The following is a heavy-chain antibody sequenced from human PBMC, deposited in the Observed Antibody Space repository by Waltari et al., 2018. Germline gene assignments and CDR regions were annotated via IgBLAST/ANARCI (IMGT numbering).Heavy chain of an antibody. CDR2: IRSKAYGGTT. Sequence: EVQLVESGGGLVQPGRSLRLSCTASGFTFGDYAMSWFRQAPGKGLEWVGFIRSKAYGGTTEYAASVKGRFTISRDDSKSIAYLQMNSLKTEDTAVYYCTRDVDFWSGYYAFDYWGQGTLVTVSS. D-gene: IGHD3-3*01. V-gene: IGHV3-49*03. J-gene: IGHJ4*02. CDR1: GFTFGDYA. CDR3: TRDVDFWSGYYAFDY.